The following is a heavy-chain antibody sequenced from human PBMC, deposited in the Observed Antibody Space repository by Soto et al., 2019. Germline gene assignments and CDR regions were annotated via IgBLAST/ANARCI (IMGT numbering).Heavy chain of an antibody. J-gene: IGHJ1*01. V-gene: IGHV3-23*01. Sequence: GGSLRLSYAASGFTFSSYAMNWVRQSSGKGLEWVSTIGGRGSTYYADSVKGRFTISRDNSKNTLYLQMNSLRAEDTAVYYCARDRVESGYPEYFQHWGQGTLVTVS. CDR2: IGGRGST. D-gene: IGHD3-22*01. CDR1: GFTFSSYA. CDR3: ARDRVESGYPEYFQH.